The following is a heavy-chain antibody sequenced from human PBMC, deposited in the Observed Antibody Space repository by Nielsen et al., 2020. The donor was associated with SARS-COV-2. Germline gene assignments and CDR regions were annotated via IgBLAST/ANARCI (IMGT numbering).Heavy chain of an antibody. Sequence: GESLKISCKGSGYSFTSYWNGWVRQMPGKGLEWMGIIYPGDSDTRYSPSFQGQVTISADKSISTAYLQWSSLKASDTAMYYCARHLDYYGSGFPYYYYYYGMDVWGQGTTVTVSS. D-gene: IGHD3-10*01. CDR3: ARHLDYYGSGFPYYYYYYGMDV. CDR2: IYPGDSDT. CDR1: GYSFTSYW. J-gene: IGHJ6*02. V-gene: IGHV5-51*01.